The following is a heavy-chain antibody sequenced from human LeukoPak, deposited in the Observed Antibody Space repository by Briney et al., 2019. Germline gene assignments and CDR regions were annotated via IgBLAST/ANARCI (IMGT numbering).Heavy chain of an antibody. D-gene: IGHD2/OR15-2a*01. CDR2: IKQDGSEK. CDR1: GFTFSSYW. V-gene: IGHV3-7*01. CDR3: LTIVETTFDAFDI. J-gene: IGHJ3*02. Sequence: PGGSLRLSCAASGFTFSSYWMAWVRQGPGKGLEWVGNIKQDGSEKFYADSVKGRFTISRDNAKNSLYLEMNSLRAEDTAVYYCLTIVETTFDAFDIWGQGTMVTVSS.